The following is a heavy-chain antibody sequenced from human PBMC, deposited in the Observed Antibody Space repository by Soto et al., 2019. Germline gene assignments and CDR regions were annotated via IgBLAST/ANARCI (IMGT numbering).Heavy chain of an antibody. CDR2: ISGNGGST. Sequence: LGWNPRICCAASGQSCSDFAMTCVRQAPGKGLEWVSTISGNGGSTYFAAPIKGRFTISRDNSKNLLYLQMRSLRDEDTAKYDCAKDYDRGLCYYLYSCGEGT. CDR3: AKDYDRGLCYYLYS. D-gene: IGHD3-10*02. CDR1: GQSCSDFA. V-gene: IGHV3-23*01. J-gene: IGHJ4*02.